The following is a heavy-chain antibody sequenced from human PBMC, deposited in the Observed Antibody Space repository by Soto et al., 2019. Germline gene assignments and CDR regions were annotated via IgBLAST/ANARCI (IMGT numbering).Heavy chain of an antibody. V-gene: IGHV3-13*04. CDR3: ARFGVGQLYDY. CDR1: GFTFSSYD. D-gene: IGHD6-13*01. CDR2: IGTAGDT. Sequence: PGGSLRLSCAASGFTFSSYDMHWARQATGKGLEWVSAIGTAGDTYYPGSVKGRFTISRENAKNSLYLQMNSLRAGDTAVYYCARFGVGQLYDYWGQGTLVTVS. J-gene: IGHJ4*02.